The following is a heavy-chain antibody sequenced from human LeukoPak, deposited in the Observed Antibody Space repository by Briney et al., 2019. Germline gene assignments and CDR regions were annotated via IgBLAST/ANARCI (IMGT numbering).Heavy chain of an antibody. CDR2: INPSGGST. D-gene: IGHD3-10*01. CDR1: GYTFTSYY. CDR3: ARGASYYGSGLGHYMDV. Sequence: ASVKVSCKASGYTFTSYYMHWVRQAPGQGLEWMGIINPSGGSTSYAQKFQGRVTMTRDMSTSTVYMELSSLRSEDTAVYYCARGASYYGSGLGHYMDVWGKGTTVTVSS. J-gene: IGHJ6*03. V-gene: IGHV1-46*01.